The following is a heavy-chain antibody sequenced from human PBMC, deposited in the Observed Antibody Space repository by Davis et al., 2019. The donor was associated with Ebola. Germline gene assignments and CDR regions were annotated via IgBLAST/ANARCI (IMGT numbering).Heavy chain of an antibody. Sequence: SETLSLTCPVSGVSTTSYYWSWVRQPPGKGLEWIGYSHYSGSTNYNPSLKSRVTISTDTSRSQFSLTLSSVTAADTAVYYCASSDYYDSSGYYHWGQGTLVTVSS. CDR3: ASSDYYDSSGYYH. CDR2: SHYSGST. J-gene: IGHJ4*02. D-gene: IGHD3-22*01. CDR1: GVSTTSYY. V-gene: IGHV4-59*01.